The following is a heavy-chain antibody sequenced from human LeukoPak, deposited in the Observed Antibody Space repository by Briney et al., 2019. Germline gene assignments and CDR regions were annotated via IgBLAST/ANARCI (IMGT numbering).Heavy chain of an antibody. CDR3: VRHGIGYTYASDY. CDR2: IYPNDSDM. V-gene: IGHV5-51*01. J-gene: IGHJ4*02. Sequence: GESLKISFKGSGYSFAIYWIGWVRQMPGKGLEWMAIIYPNDSDMRYSPSFQGQVTISADKSISIAYLEWSTLKASDTAMYYCVRHGIGYTYASDYWGQGTLATVSS. D-gene: IGHD5-18*01. CDR1: GYSFAIYW.